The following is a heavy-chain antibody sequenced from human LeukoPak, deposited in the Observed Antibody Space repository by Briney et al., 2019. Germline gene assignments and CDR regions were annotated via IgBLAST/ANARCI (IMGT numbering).Heavy chain of an antibody. CDR1: GFTFSSYS. J-gene: IGHJ4*02. D-gene: IGHD2-2*01. CDR3: ARALGDYCSSTSCHYFDY. Sequence: SGGSLRLSCAASGFTFSSYSMNWVRQAPGKGLEWVSFISSGSSYKYYADSVKGRFTISRDNAKNSLYLQMNSLRAEDTAVYYCARALGDYCSSTSCHYFDYWGQGTLVTVSS. CDR2: ISSGSSYK. V-gene: IGHV3-21*01.